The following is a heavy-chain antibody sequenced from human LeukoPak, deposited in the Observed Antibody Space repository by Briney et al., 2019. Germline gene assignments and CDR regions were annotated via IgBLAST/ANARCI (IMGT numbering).Heavy chain of an antibody. CDR1: GFTFSSYW. D-gene: IGHD4-11*01. V-gene: IGHV3-74*01. Sequence: GGSLRLSCAASGFTFSSYWMHWVRQAPGKGLVWVSHINSDGSSTSYADSVKGRFTISRDNAKNTLYLQMNSLRGEDTAVYYCARDYSNYASYWGQGTLVTVSS. J-gene: IGHJ4*02. CDR3: ARDYSNYASY. CDR2: INSDGSST.